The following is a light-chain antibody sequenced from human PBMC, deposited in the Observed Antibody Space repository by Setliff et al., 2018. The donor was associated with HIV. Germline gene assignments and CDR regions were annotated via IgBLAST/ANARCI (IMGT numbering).Light chain of an antibody. CDR2: EVS. CDR3: SSYAGSNNV. Sequence: QSVLAQPPSASGSPGQSVTISCTGTSSAVGGYNYVSWYQQHPGKAPKLMIYEVSKRPSGVPDRFSGSKSGNTASLTVSGLQAEDEADYYCSSYAGSNNVFGTGTKVTVL. V-gene: IGLV2-8*01. CDR1: SSAVGGYNY. J-gene: IGLJ1*01.